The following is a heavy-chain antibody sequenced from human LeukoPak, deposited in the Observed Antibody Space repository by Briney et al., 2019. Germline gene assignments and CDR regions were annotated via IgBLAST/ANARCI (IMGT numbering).Heavy chain of an antibody. Sequence: GRSLTLSCAASGCTFHDYAMHGVRPAAGKDVDGVAGICWYSCSIGYAGSLKGRFTLSRDNAKNSLYLATNGLRDEETAFYFCEKDGRAYNYDSSRSNFDYWGQGTLVTVSS. J-gene: IGHJ4*02. CDR2: ICWYSCSI. CDR3: EKDGRAYNYDSSRSNFDY. CDR1: GCTFHDYA. V-gene: IGHV3-9*01. D-gene: IGHD3-22*01.